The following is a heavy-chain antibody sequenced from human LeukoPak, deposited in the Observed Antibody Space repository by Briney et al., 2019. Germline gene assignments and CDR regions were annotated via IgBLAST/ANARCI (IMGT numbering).Heavy chain of an antibody. Sequence: GGSLRLSCTVSGFTVSSNSMSWVRQAPGKGLEWVSFIYSGGNTHYSDSVKGRFTISRDNSKNTLYLQMNSLRANDTAVYYCARRAGEYSHPYDYWGQGTLVTVSS. D-gene: IGHD4-17*01. V-gene: IGHV3-53*01. CDR3: ARRAGEYSHPYDY. CDR1: GFTVSSNS. J-gene: IGHJ4*02. CDR2: IYSGGNT.